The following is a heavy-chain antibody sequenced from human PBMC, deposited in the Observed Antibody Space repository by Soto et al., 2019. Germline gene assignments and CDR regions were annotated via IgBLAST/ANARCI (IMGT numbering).Heavy chain of an antibody. Sequence: QLQLMQSGPEVKKPGASLKVSCTASGYSFSSYGISWVRQAPGRGLEWMGWISGYNGNTNYEQKFKGRVTMTTDAATSTAYMELRSLASDDTAVYYCAKDNTATSPSRYRFGMDVWGPGTTVTVSS. D-gene: IGHD4-17*01. CDR3: AKDNTATSPSRYRFGMDV. V-gene: IGHV1-18*01. J-gene: IGHJ6*02. CDR2: ISGYNGNT. CDR1: GYSFSSYG.